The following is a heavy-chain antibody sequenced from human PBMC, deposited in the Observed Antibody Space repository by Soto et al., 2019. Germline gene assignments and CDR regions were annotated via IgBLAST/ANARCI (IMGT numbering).Heavy chain of an antibody. CDR2: IDWDDDK. J-gene: IGHJ6*02. V-gene: IGHV2-70*01. CDR1: GFSLSTSGMC. Sequence: SGPTLVNPTQTLTLTCTFSGFSLSTSGMCVSWIRQPPGKALEWLALIDWDDDKYYSTSLKTRLTISKDTSKNQVVLTMTNMDPADTAFYFCARSRGTTDYYYGMDVWGLGTTVPVS. CDR3: ARSRGTTDYYYGMDV. D-gene: IGHD4-17*01.